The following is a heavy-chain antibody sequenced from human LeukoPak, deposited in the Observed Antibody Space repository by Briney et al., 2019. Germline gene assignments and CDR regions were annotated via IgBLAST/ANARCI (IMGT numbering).Heavy chain of an antibody. CDR3: ASVYDSSGYYPF. D-gene: IGHD3-22*01. CDR2: IYHSGST. Sequence: PSGTLSLTCAVSGGSISSSNWWSWVRQPPGKGLEWIGEIYHSGSTNYNPSLKSRVTISVDTSTNQFSLKLSSVTAADTAVYYCASVYDSSGYYPFWGQGTLVTVSS. J-gene: IGHJ4*02. CDR1: GGSISSSNW. V-gene: IGHV4-4*02.